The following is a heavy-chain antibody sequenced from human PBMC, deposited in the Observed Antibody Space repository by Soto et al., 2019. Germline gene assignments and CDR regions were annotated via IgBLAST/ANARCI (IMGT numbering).Heavy chain of an antibody. V-gene: IGHV4-59*01. J-gene: IGHJ6*03. D-gene: IGHD5-18*01. CDR3: ARGHRSYGPPEIYYYYYYMDV. CDR1: GGSISSYY. CDR2: IYYSGST. Sequence: KAXETLSLTCTVSGGSISSYYWSWIRQPPGKGLEWIGYIYYSGSTNYNPSLKSRVTISVDTSKNQFSLKLSSVTAADTAVYYCARGHRSYGPPEIYYYYYYMDVWGKGTTVTVSS.